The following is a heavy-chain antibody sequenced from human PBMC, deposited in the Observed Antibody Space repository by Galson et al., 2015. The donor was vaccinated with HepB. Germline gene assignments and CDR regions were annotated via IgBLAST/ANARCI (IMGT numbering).Heavy chain of an antibody. D-gene: IGHD3-3*01. CDR1: GFTFNNHG. V-gene: IGHV3-33*01. Sequence: SLRLSCAASGFTFNNHGMHWVRQAPGKGLEWVAVIWNDGSSGSIYYADSVKGRFTISRDNAKNSLYLQMNSLRAEDTAVYYCARAGPPYDFWSGYPRDNCDYWGQGTLVTVSS. J-gene: IGHJ4*02. CDR2: IWNDGSSGSI. CDR3: ARAGPPYDFWSGYPRDNCDY.